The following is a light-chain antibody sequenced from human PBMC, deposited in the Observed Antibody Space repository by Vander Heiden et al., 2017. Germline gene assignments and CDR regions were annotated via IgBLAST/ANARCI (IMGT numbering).Light chain of an antibody. J-gene: IGKJ4*01. CDR3: QQYNNWPQT. V-gene: IGKV3-15*01. CDR1: QSVSSN. Sequence: EIVMTQSPATLSVSPGERATLSCRASQSVSSNLAWYQQKPGQAPRLLIYGASTRATGIPARFSGSESGTEFTLTISILQSEDFAVYYCQQYNNWPQTFGGGTKVEIK. CDR2: GAS.